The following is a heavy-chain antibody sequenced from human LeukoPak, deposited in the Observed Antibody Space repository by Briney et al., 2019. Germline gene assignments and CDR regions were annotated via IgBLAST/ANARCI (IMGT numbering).Heavy chain of an antibody. CDR3: ARVILGTVGDY. V-gene: IGHV4-39*07. J-gene: IGHJ4*02. CDR2: IYYSGST. D-gene: IGHD4-23*01. Sequence: WIRQPPGKGLEWIGSIYYSGSTYYNPSLKSRVTISVDTSKNQFSLKLSSVTAADTAVYYCARVILGTVGDYWGQGTLVTVSS.